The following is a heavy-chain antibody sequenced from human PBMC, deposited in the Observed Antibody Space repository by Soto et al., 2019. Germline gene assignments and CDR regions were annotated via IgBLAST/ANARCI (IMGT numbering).Heavy chain of an antibody. CDR3: ARDGRYCSSTSCYTNWFDP. CDR1: GGTFSSYA. Sequence: QVQLVQSGAEVKKPGSSVKVSCKASGGTFSSYAISWVRQAPGQGLEWMGGIIPIFGTANYAQKFQGRVTITADESTSTAYMELSSLRSEDTAVYYCARDGRYCSSTSCYTNWFDPWGQGTLVTVSS. V-gene: IGHV1-69*01. CDR2: IIPIFGTA. D-gene: IGHD2-2*02. J-gene: IGHJ5*02.